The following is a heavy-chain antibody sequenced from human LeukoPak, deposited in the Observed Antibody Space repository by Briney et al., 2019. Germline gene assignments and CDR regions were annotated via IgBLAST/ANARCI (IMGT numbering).Heavy chain of an antibody. J-gene: IGHJ4*02. V-gene: IGHV3-23*01. CDR1: GFTSTNYA. CDR3: VKGAYDYIEMGYFDS. CDR2: VIGSSGST. Sequence: GGSLRLSCAASGFTSTNYAMNWVRQAPGKGLEWVSIVIGSSGSTDYADPVKGRFTISRDNSKNMVFLQMNSLRPEDTAIYYCVKGAYDYIEMGYFDSWSQGTLVTVST. D-gene: IGHD5-12*01.